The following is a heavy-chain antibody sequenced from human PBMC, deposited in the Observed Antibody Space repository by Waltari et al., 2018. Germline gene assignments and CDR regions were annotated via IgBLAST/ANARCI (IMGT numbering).Heavy chain of an antibody. CDR3: LRDRRGADLFDY. CDR1: GFRFGASW. Sequence: EGQLVESGGTLVQPGGSLRLSCEPSGFRFGASWLTWVRQVPGKGLEWVANINQDGSERNYVDSVKGRFTISRDNAKNSLYLQMNSLRAEDTAVYYCLRDRRGADLFDYWGQGTLVTVSS. V-gene: IGHV3-7*03. CDR2: INQDGSER. D-gene: IGHD3-10*01. J-gene: IGHJ4*02.